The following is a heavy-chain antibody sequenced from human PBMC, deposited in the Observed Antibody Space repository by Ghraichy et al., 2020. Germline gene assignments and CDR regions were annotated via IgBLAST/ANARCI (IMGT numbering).Heavy chain of an antibody. CDR1: GASISDINW. V-gene: IGHV4-4*02. Sequence: ESLNISCGVSGASISDINWWSWVRQPPGKGLEWIGEIFHSGTTNYNPSLKTRVTISVDKSKNQFSLKVTSVTAADTALYYCVRSAAGLNSWGQGTLVTVSS. D-gene: IGHD6-13*01. J-gene: IGHJ4*02. CDR3: VRSAAGLNS. CDR2: IFHSGTT.